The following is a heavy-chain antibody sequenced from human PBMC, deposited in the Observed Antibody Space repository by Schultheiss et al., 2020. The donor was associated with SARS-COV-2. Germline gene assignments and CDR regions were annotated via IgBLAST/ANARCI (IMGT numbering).Heavy chain of an antibody. Sequence: SETLSLTCTVSGGSISSYYWSWIRQPPGKGLEWIGSIWQSETTYYNPSLESRVTISVDTSKNQFSLKLSSVTAADTAVYYCARQEGYYYDSSGYYYWGQGTMVTVSS. CDR1: GGSISSYY. V-gene: IGHV4-59*05. CDR2: IWQSETT. D-gene: IGHD3-22*01. CDR3: ARQEGYYYDSSGYYY. J-gene: IGHJ3*01.